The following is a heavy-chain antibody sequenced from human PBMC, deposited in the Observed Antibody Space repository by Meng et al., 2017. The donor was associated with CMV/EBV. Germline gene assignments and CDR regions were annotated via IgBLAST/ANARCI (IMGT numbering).Heavy chain of an antibody. CDR2: IKQDGSEK. CDR1: GFTCSSYW. CDR3: ARGYNWFDP. J-gene: IGHJ5*02. Sequence: ESLKISCAASGFTCSSYWMSWVRQAPGKGLEWVANIKQDGSEKHYVDSVKGRFTISRDNAKNSLYLQMNSLRAEDTAVYYCARGYNWFDPWGQGTLVTVSS. V-gene: IGHV3-7*01.